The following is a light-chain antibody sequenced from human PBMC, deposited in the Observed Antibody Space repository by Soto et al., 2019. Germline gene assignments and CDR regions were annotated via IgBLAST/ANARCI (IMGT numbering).Light chain of an antibody. CDR3: SSYAGSNLWV. V-gene: IGLV2-8*01. Sequence: QSALTQSPSASGSPGQSVTISCTGTSSDVGNYKYVSWYQQHPGKAPKLMIYEVSKRPSGVTDRFSGSKSGNTASLTVSGLQVEDEADYYCSSYAGSNLWVFGGGTQLTVL. J-gene: IGLJ3*02. CDR1: SSDVGNYKY. CDR2: EVS.